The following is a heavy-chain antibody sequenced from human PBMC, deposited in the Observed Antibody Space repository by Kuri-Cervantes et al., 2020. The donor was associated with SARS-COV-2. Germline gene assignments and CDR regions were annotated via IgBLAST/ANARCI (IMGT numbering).Heavy chain of an antibody. Sequence: GGSLRLSCAASGFTFNTYWMTWVRQAPGKGLESVANIKQDGSEKYYVDSVKGRFTISRDNAKNSLYLQMNSLRAEDTAVYYCAREEVVPAAVRGYFYRYGMGVWGQGTTGTVSS. CDR2: IKQDGSEK. D-gene: IGHD2-2*01. J-gene: IGHJ6*02. CDR3: AREEVVPAAVRGYFYRYGMGV. V-gene: IGHV3-7*04. CDR1: GFTFNTYW.